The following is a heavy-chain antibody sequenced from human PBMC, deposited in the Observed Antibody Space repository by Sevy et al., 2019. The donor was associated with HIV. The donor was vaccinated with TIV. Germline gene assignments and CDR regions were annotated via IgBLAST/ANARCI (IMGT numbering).Heavy chain of an antibody. Sequence: GGSLRLSCAASGFTFSNAWMSWVRQAPGKGLEWVGRIKSKTDGGTTDYAGPVKGRFTISRDDSNNTLYLQMNSLKTEDTAIYYCTTDSTTRGLSALLDYWGQGTLVTVSS. V-gene: IGHV3-15*01. D-gene: IGHD1-1*01. CDR3: TTDSTTRGLSALLDY. CDR2: IKSKTDGGTT. CDR1: GFTFSNAW. J-gene: IGHJ4*02.